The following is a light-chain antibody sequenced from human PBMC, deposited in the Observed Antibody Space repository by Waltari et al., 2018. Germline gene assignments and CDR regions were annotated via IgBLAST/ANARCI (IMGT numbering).Light chain of an antibody. CDR3: CSYVSNTYV. J-gene: IGLJ1*01. Sequence: QSALTQPAAVPGSPGQSTTISCPGTTSGGWTYNLVSWYQHQPGKAPQLIIFEGTQRPSGVSNRFFASKSGNTASLTISGLQADDEADYHCCSYVSNTYVFGTGTKVTVL. CDR2: EGT. V-gene: IGLV2-23*01. CDR1: TSGGWTYNL.